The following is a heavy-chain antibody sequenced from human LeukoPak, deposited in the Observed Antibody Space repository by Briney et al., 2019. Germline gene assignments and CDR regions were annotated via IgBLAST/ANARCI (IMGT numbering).Heavy chain of an antibody. CDR1: AFTLNKDW. J-gene: IGHJ6*03. Sequence: GGSLTLSCVVSAFTLNKDWMAWVRQAPGKGLEWVANIKQDGSERNYGDSVKGRFTISRDTAKKTLYLQMNSLGAEETAVYYCARERDSGYDSLYYYDYMDVWGKGTTVIVS. CDR3: ARERDSGYDSLYYYDYMDV. CDR2: IKQDGSER. V-gene: IGHV3-7*01. D-gene: IGHD5-12*01.